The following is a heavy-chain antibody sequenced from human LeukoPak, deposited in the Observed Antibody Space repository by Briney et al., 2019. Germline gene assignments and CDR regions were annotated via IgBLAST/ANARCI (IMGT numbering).Heavy chain of an antibody. Sequence: PGRSLRLSCAASGFTFDDYAMHWVRHAPGKGLEWVSGISWNSGSIGYADSVKGRFTISRDNAKNSLYLQMNSLRAEDTALYYCAKEGIVGATTPAFDIWGQGTMVTGSS. V-gene: IGHV3-9*01. D-gene: IGHD1-26*01. CDR1: GFTFDDYA. J-gene: IGHJ3*02. CDR3: AKEGIVGATTPAFDI. CDR2: ISWNSGSI.